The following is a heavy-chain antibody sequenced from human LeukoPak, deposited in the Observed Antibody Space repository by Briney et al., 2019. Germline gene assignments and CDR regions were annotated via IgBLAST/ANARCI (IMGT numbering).Heavy chain of an antibody. Sequence: SETLSLTCTVSGGSISSYYWSWIWQPAGKGLEWIGRIYSSGSTNYNPSLKSRVTMSVDTSKNQFSLKLSSVTAADTAVYYCARDEYFDWLHYFDYWGQGTLVTVSS. CDR3: ARDEYFDWLHYFDY. CDR1: GGSISSYY. V-gene: IGHV4-4*07. J-gene: IGHJ4*02. D-gene: IGHD3-9*01. CDR2: IYSSGST.